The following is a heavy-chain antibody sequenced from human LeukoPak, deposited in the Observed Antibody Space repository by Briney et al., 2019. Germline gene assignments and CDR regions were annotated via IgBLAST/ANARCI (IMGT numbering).Heavy chain of an antibody. V-gene: IGHV4-59*01. D-gene: IGHD3-10*01. CDR2: IYYSGST. Sequence: PSETLSLTCTVSGGSISSYYWSWIRQPPGKGLEWIGYIYYSGSTNYNPSLKSRVTISVDTSKNQFSLKLSSVTAADTAVYYCAREGLPQLLWFGESASGFPDWGQGTLVTVSS. CDR3: AREGLPQLLWFGESASGFPD. CDR1: GGSISSYY. J-gene: IGHJ4*02.